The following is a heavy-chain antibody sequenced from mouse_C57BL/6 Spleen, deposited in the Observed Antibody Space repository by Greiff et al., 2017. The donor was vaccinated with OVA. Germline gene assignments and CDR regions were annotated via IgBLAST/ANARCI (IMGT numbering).Heavy chain of an antibody. V-gene: IGHV1-26*01. CDR3: ARDTTVVGRFAY. Sequence: EVQLQQSGPELVKPGASVKISCKASGYTFTDYYMNWVKQSHGKSLEWIGDINPNNGGTSYNQKFKGKATLTVDKSSSTAYMELRSLTSEDSAVYYCARDTTVVGRFAYWGQGTLVTVSA. J-gene: IGHJ3*01. CDR1: GYTFTDYY. CDR2: INPNNGGT. D-gene: IGHD1-1*01.